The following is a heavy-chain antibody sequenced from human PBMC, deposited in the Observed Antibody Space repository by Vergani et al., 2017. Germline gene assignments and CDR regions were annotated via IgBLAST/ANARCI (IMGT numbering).Heavy chain of an antibody. Sequence: QVQLVESGGGLVKPGGSLRLSCAASGFTFSDYYMSWIRQAPGKGLEWVSYISSSGSTIYYADSVKGRFTIARDNAKNSLYLQMNSLRAEDTAVYYCASLQLLWFGELPLTHDYWGQGTLVTVSS. CDR3: ASLQLLWFGELPLTHDY. D-gene: IGHD3-10*01. CDR1: GFTFSDYY. V-gene: IGHV3-11*01. J-gene: IGHJ4*02. CDR2: ISSSGSTI.